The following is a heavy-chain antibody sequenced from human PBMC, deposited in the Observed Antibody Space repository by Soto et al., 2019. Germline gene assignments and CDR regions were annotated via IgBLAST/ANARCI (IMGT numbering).Heavy chain of an antibody. V-gene: IGHV1-2*06. CDR2: INPNTGVT. D-gene: IGHD3-10*01. J-gene: IGHJ4*02. CDR1: GYTFTAYY. Sequence: QVQLVQSGTAVKTPGASVKVSCKTSGYTFTAYYVHWVRHAPGQGLEWMGRINPNTGVTLYSRRFQDRVTMTTNTSSSTAFMELSRLPSDDTALYDCARDYFGSGSGTDFWGQGTVVTVSS. CDR3: ARDYFGSGSGTDF.